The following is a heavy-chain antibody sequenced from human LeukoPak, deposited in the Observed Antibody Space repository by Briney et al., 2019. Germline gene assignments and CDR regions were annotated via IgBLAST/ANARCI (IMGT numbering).Heavy chain of an antibody. CDR3: ARDHGGPYYYYYYMDV. Sequence: SVKVSCKASGGTFSSYAISWVRQAPGQGLEWMGGIIPIFGTANYAQKFQGRVTITTDESTSTAYMELSSLRSEDTAVYYCARDHGGPYYYYYYMDVWGKGTTVTVSS. J-gene: IGHJ6*03. CDR2: IIPIFGTA. V-gene: IGHV1-69*05. D-gene: IGHD3-10*01. CDR1: GGTFSSYA.